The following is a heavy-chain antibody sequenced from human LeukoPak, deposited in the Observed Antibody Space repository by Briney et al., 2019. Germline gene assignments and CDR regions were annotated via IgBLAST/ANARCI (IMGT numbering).Heavy chain of an antibody. CDR1: GFTFSSYA. CDR2: ISGRGDST. D-gene: IGHD2-21*01. Sequence: PGGSLRLSCAASGFTFSSYAMSWVRQAPGKGLEWVLVISGRGDSTYYADSVKGRFTISRDNSRNTLYVQMNSLRAEDTAVYYCAKVPEEAGDNYYYYGMDVWGQGTTVTVSS. J-gene: IGHJ6*02. CDR3: AKVPEEAGDNYYYYGMDV. V-gene: IGHV3-23*01.